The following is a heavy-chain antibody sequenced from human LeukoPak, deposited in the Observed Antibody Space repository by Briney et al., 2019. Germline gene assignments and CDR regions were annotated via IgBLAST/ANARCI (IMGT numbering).Heavy chain of an antibody. J-gene: IGHJ3*02. CDR2: IYPGDSDT. V-gene: IGHV5-51*01. CDR1: GCRFTSYW. Sequence: SGESLQISCKGSGCRFTSYWIGWVRQMPGKGLEWMGIIYPGDSDTSYSPSFQGQVTISADKSISTAYLQWSSLKASDTAMYYCARKRTIFGVVIHDAFDIWGQGTMVTVSS. D-gene: IGHD3-3*01. CDR3: ARKRTIFGVVIHDAFDI.